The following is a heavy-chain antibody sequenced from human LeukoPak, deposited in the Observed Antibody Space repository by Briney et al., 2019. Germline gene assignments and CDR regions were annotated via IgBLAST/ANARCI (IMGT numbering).Heavy chain of an antibody. Sequence: GGSLRLSCAASGFTFSSYWMSWVRQAPGKGLEWVANIKQDGSEKYYVDSVKGRFTISRDNAKNSLYLQMNSLRAEDTAVYYCGRDDSYSGSYGFDYWGQGTLVTVSS. J-gene: IGHJ4*02. V-gene: IGHV3-7*01. CDR2: IKQDGSEK. CDR3: GRDDSYSGSYGFDY. D-gene: IGHD1-26*01. CDR1: GFTFSSYW.